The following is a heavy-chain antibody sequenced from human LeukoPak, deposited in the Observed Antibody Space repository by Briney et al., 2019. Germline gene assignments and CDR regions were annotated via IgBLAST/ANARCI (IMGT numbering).Heavy chain of an antibody. CDR1: GYIFTDYY. J-gene: IGHJ4*02. CDR3: ARGAPPMRRVDY. V-gene: IGHV1-18*04. Sequence: ASVKVSCKASGYIFTDYYMHWVRQAPGQELGWMGWISAYNGNTNYAQKLQGRVTMTTDTSTSTAYMELRSLRSDDTAVYYCARGAPPMRRVDYWGQGTLVTVSS. CDR2: ISAYNGNT.